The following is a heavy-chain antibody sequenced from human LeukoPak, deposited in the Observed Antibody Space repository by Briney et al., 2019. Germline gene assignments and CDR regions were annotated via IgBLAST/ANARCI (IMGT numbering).Heavy chain of an antibody. CDR1: GFTFSSYG. CDR2: ISYDGSNK. CDR3: AGQDGFDI. Sequence: PGRSLRLSCAASGFTFSSYGMHWVRQAPGKGLEWVAVISYDGSNKYYADSVKGRFTISRDNSKNTLYLQMNSLRAEDTAVYFCAGQDGFDIWGQGTKVTVSS. V-gene: IGHV3-30*03. J-gene: IGHJ3*02.